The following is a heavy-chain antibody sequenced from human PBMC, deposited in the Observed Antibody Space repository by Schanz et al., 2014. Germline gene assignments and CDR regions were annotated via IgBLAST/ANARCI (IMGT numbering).Heavy chain of an antibody. V-gene: IGHV4-34*02. J-gene: IGHJ4*02. CDR2: INQSGTT. CDR3: ARDRGADYYDYFWGSERFTYFDS. D-gene: IGHD3-16*02. CDR1: GGSFSSNY. Sequence: QVQLQQWGAGLLKPSETLSLTCAVYGGSFSSNYWSWIRQPPGKGLEWIGEINQSGTTNYNPSLKSRVTMSEDTSKNQIYLKLRSVTAADTAVYYWARDRGADYYDYFWGSERFTYFDSWGQGTLVTVSS.